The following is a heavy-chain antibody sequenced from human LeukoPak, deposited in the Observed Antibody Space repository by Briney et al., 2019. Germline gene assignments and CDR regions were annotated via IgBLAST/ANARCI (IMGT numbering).Heavy chain of an antibody. V-gene: IGHV3-23*01. D-gene: IGHD3-10*01. Sequence: GGSLRLSCAASGFTFSSYAMSWVRQAPGKGLEWVSAISGSGGSTYYADYVKGRFTISRDNSKNTLYLQMNSLRAEDTAVYYCAKDPYYYGSGYTSSPTYFDYWGQGTLVTVSS. CDR3: AKDPYYYGSGYTSSPTYFDY. CDR2: ISGSGGST. CDR1: GFTFSSYA. J-gene: IGHJ4*02.